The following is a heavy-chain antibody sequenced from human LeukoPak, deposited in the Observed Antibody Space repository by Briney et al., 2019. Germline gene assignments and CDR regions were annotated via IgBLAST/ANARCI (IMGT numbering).Heavy chain of an antibody. V-gene: IGHV3-21*01. D-gene: IGHD3-22*01. CDR3: AKDRGDYFDSSGFAYYGLGV. CDR1: GFTFSSYG. Sequence: PGGSLRLSCAASGFTFSSYGMNWVRQAPGKGLEWVSSITSSSSYIYYADSVKGRFTISRDNAKNSLYLQMNSLRAEDTAVYYCAKDRGDYFDSSGFAYYGLGVWGQGTTVTVSS. CDR2: ITSSSSYI. J-gene: IGHJ6*02.